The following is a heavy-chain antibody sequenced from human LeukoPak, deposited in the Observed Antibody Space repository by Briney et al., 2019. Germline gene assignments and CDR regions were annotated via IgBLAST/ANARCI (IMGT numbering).Heavy chain of an antibody. V-gene: IGHV1-8*01. Sequence: GASVKVSCKASGYTFTSYDNNWVRQAAGQGLEWMGWMNPNSGNTGYAQKFQGRVTMTRNTSISTAYMELSSLRSEDTAVYYCARTVGGSGDEADYWGQGTLVTVSS. J-gene: IGHJ4*02. CDR3: ARTVGGSGDEADY. D-gene: IGHD3-10*01. CDR2: MNPNSGNT. CDR1: GYTFTSYD.